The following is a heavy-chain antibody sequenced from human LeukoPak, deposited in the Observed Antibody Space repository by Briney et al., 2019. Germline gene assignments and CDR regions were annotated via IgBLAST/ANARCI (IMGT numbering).Heavy chain of an antibody. CDR2: ISWNSGSI. CDR1: GFTFDDYA. D-gene: IGHD1-7*01. J-gene: IGHJ4*02. CDR3: AKGIGQNWNYPSFDY. Sequence: PGRSLRLSCAASGFTFDDYAMHWVRQAPGKGLEWVSGISWNSGSIGYADSVKGRFTISRDNAKNSLYLQMNSLRAEDTALYYCAKGIGQNWNYPSFDYWGQGTLVTVSS. V-gene: IGHV3-9*01.